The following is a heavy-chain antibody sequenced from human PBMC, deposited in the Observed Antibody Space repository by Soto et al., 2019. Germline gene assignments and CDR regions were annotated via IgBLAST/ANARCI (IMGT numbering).Heavy chain of an antibody. V-gene: IGHV4-34*01. Sequence: QVQLQQWGAGLLKPSETLSLTCAVYGGSFSGYYWSWIRQPPGKGLEWIGEINHSGSTNYNPSLKSRVTISVDTSNNQFSLKLSSVTAADTAVYYCASYSSSFLRYYYGMDVWGQGTTVTVSS. D-gene: IGHD6-6*01. J-gene: IGHJ6*02. CDR1: GGSFSGYY. CDR2: INHSGST. CDR3: ASYSSSFLRYYYGMDV.